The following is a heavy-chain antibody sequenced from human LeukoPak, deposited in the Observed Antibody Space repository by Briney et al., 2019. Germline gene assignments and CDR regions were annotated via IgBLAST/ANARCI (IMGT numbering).Heavy chain of an antibody. V-gene: IGHV1-8*01. CDR2: MNPNSGST. CDR3: ARDQSSGWSYFDY. Sequence: ASVKVSCKASGYTFTSYDINWVRQATGQGLEWMGWMNPNSGSTSYAQKFQGRVTMTRDTSTSTVYMELSSLRSEDTAVYYCARDQSSGWSYFDYWGQGTLVTVSS. D-gene: IGHD6-19*01. CDR1: GYTFTSYD. J-gene: IGHJ4*02.